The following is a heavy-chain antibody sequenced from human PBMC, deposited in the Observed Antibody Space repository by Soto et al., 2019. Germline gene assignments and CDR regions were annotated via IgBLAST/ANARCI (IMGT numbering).Heavy chain of an antibody. D-gene: IGHD4-4*01. CDR3: ARNDYSNFAFDI. J-gene: IGHJ3*02. V-gene: IGHV3-48*03. Sequence: GGSLRLSCAASGFTFSSYEMNWVRQAPGKGLEWVSYISSSGSTIYYADSVKGRFTISRDNAKNSLYLQMNSLRAEDTAVYYCARNDYSNFAFDIWGQGTMVTVSS. CDR1: GFTFSSYE. CDR2: ISSSGSTI.